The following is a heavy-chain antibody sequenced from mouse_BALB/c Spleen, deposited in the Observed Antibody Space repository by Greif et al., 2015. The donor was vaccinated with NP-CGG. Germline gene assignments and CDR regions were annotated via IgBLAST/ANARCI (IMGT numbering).Heavy chain of an antibody. CDR1: GFTFSDYY. Sequence: EVNLVESGGGLVKPGGSLKLSCAASGFTFSDYYMYWVRQTPEKRLEWVATISDGGSYTYYPDSVKGRFTISRDNAKNNLYLQMSSLKSEDTAMYYCAREGGTTHYYAMDYWGQGTSVTVSS. CDR2: ISDGGSYT. V-gene: IGHV5-4*02. CDR3: AREGGTTHYYAMDY. J-gene: IGHJ4*01. D-gene: IGHD2-14*01.